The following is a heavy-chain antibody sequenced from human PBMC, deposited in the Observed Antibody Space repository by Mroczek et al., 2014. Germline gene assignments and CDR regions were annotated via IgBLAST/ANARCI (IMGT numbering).Heavy chain of an antibody. V-gene: IGHV3-9*01. J-gene: IGHJ4*02. CDR1: GFAFDDYA. Sequence: ESGEGLVQPGRSLRLSCAASGFAFDDYAMHWVRQAPGKGLEWVSGISWNSGSIGYADSVKGRFTISRDNAKNSLYLQMNSLRAEDTALYYCAKGTVGATTYFDYWGQGTLVTVSS. D-gene: IGHD1-26*01. CDR2: ISWNSGSI. CDR3: AKGTVGATTYFDY.